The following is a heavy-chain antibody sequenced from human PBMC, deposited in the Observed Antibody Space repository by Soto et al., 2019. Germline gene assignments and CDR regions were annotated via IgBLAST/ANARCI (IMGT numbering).Heavy chain of an antibody. Sequence: GGSLRLSCAASGFTFSNAWMNWVRQAPGKGLEWVGRIKSKTDGGTTDYAAPVKGRFTISRDDSKNTLYLQMNSLKTEDTAVYYCTTEPPTRYWNDDFDYFDYWGQGTLVTVSS. D-gene: IGHD1-1*01. J-gene: IGHJ4*02. V-gene: IGHV3-15*07. CDR1: GFTFSNAW. CDR2: IKSKTDGGTT. CDR3: TTEPPTRYWNDDFDYFDY.